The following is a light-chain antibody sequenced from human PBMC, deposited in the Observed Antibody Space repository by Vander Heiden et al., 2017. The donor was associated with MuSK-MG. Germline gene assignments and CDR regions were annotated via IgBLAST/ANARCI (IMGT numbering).Light chain of an antibody. CDR1: QSISSY. CDR2: AAS. V-gene: IGKV1-39*01. J-gene: IGKJ3*01. Sequence: DIQMTQSPSSLSASVGDRVTITCRASQSISSYLNWYQQKPGKAPKLLIYAASSLQSGVPSRFSGSGSGTDFTLTISSLQPEDFAAYYCQQYDSTPPGTFGDGTKVEIK. CDR3: QQYDSTPPGT.